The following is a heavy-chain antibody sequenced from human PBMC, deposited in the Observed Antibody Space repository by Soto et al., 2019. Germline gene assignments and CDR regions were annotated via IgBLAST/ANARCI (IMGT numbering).Heavy chain of an antibody. CDR1: GFSFSDYG. CDR2: IWYDGSNK. D-gene: IGHD1-20*01. V-gene: IGHV3-33*01. Sequence: QVQLVESGGGVVQPGRSLRLSCAASGFSFSDYGMHWVRQAPGKGLEWVALIWYDGSNKYYEDSVKGRFTISRDNSKNSLFLQRNSLRVEDRAVYYCASGSHNWNSREFYFYYNLDVWGQGTTVTVSS. J-gene: IGHJ6*03. CDR3: ASGSHNWNSREFYFYYNLDV.